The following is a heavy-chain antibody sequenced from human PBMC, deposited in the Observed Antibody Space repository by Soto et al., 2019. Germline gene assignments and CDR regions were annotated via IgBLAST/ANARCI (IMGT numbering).Heavy chain of an antibody. CDR2: IKQDGSEK. Sequence: EVQLVDSGGGLVQPGGSLRLSCAASGFTFSSYWMSWVRQAPGKGLEWVANIKQDGSEKYYVDSVKGRFTISRDNAKNSLYLQMNSLRAEDTAVYYCARVVYGDYVFPSAPTGYYYYGMDVWGQGTTVTVSS. CDR3: ARVVYGDYVFPSAPTGYYYYGMDV. V-gene: IGHV3-7*01. CDR1: GFTFSSYW. J-gene: IGHJ6*02. D-gene: IGHD4-17*01.